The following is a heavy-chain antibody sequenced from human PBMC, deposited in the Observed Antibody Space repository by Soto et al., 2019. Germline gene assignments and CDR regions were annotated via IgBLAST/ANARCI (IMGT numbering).Heavy chain of an antibody. V-gene: IGHV1-3*01. J-gene: IGHJ4*02. D-gene: IGHD3-3*01. CDR1: GYTLTSYY. CDR2: INAGNGNT. CDR3: AKVADFWSGYWYYFDY. Sequence: GASVKVSCKASGYTLTSYYMHWVRQAPGQGLEWMGWINAGNGNTKYSQKFQGRVTITRDTSASTAYMELSSLRSEDTAVYYCAKVADFWSGYWYYFDYWGQGTLVTVSS.